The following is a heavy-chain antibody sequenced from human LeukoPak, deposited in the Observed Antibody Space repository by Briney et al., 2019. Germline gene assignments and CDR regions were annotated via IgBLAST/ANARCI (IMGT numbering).Heavy chain of an antibody. V-gene: IGHV3-74*01. CDR1: GFTFSSYW. Sequence: PGGSLRLSCAASGFTFSSYWMHWVRQAPGKGLVWVSRINSDGSSTSYADSVKGRFGISRDNSKNTLYLQVNGLRTEDTAVYYCAKDRLLNCRGDCYIFDYWGQGTVVTVSS. D-gene: IGHD2-21*02. J-gene: IGHJ4*02. CDR3: AKDRLLNCRGDCYIFDY. CDR2: INSDGSST.